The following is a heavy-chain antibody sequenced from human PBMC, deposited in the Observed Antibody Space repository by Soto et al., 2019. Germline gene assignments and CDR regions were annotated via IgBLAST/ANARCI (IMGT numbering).Heavy chain of an antibody. CDR2: ISSSSSYI. CDR1: GFTFSSYS. Sequence: EVQLVESGGGLVKPGGSLRLSCAASGFTFSSYSMNWVRQAPGKGLEWVSSISSSSSYIYYADSVKGRFTISRDNAKNSLYLQMNSLRAEDTAVYYCAREQTIFGEGAYMDVWGKGTTVTVSS. CDR3: AREQTIFGEGAYMDV. D-gene: IGHD3-3*01. V-gene: IGHV3-21*01. J-gene: IGHJ6*03.